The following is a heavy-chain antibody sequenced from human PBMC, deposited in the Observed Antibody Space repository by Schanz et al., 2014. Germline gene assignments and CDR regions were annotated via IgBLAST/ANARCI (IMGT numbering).Heavy chain of an antibody. D-gene: IGHD4-17*01. Sequence: EVQLVESGGGLVQPGGSLRLSCSASGFTFSSYSMYWVRQAPGKGLEYVSVISSNGGSTDFADSVKGRFTISRDNSKNTLYLQMNSLRAEDTAVYYCVRDTDYHFDYWGQGTLVTVSS. V-gene: IGHV3-64D*06. CDR3: VRDTDYHFDY. CDR2: ISSNGGST. J-gene: IGHJ4*02. CDR1: GFTFSSYS.